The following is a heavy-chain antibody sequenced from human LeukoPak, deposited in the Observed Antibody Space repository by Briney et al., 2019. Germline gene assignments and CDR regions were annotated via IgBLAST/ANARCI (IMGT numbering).Heavy chain of an antibody. D-gene: IGHD3-10*01. CDR1: GFTFSNYG. J-gene: IGHJ4*02. CDR2: VANDGRDK. V-gene: IGHV3-30*18. CDR3: AKDYGGYYYGSGTHFDY. Sequence: GRSLRLSCAASGFTFSNYGMHWVRQAPGKGLEWVAVVANDGRDKRYADSVKGRFTISRDNSKNTVYLQMNSLRAEDTAVYYCAKDYGGYYYGSGTHFDYWGQGTLVTVSS.